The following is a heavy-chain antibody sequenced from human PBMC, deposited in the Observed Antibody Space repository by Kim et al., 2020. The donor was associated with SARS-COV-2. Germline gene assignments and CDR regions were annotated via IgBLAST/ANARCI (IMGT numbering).Heavy chain of an antibody. J-gene: IGHJ5*02. CDR1: GGSISSGGYY. CDR2: IYYSGST. V-gene: IGHV4-31*03. D-gene: IGHD4-4*01. Sequence: SETLSLTCTVSGGSISSGGYYWSWIRQHPGKGLEWIGYIYYSGSTYYNTSLKSRVTISVDTSKNQFSLKLSSVTAADTAVYYCAREDYSNLNWFDPWGQGTLVTVSS. CDR3: AREDYSNLNWFDP.